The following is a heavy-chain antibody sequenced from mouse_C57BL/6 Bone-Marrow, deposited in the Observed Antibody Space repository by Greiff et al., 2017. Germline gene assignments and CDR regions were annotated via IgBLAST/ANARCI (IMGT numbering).Heavy chain of an antibody. CDR2: IWGGGST. V-gene: IGHV2-9*01. D-gene: IGHD2-12*01. CDR3: AKLHYNPLF. Sequence: QVQLKQSGPGLVAPSPRLSITCTASGFSFTSYGVDWVRQPPGQGLEWLGVIWGGGSTNYNSALMSRLSISKDNSKSQVFLKMNSLQTDDTARYYCAKLHYNPLFWGQGTLVSVSA. J-gene: IGHJ3*01. CDR1: GFSFTSYG.